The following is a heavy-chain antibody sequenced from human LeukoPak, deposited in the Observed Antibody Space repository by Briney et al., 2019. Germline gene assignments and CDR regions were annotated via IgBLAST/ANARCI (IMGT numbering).Heavy chain of an antibody. CDR1: GFTFRNYV. CDR2: TSSDLNVK. V-gene: IGHV3-30-3*01. CDR3: AGEGYYGSGSPPSLYFDY. J-gene: IGHJ4*02. Sequence: GGSLRLSCAASGFTFRNYVIHWVRQAPGKGLEWVAVTSSDLNVKLYADSVKGRFTISRDNSRSTLYLQMNILRPEDTAIYYCAGEGYYGSGSPPSLYFDYWGQGTLVTVSS. D-gene: IGHD3-10*01.